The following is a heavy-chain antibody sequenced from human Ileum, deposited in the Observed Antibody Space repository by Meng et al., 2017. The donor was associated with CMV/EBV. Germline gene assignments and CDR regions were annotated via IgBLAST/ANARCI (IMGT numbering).Heavy chain of an antibody. Sequence: GGSLRLSCATSGFSFSDYYMDWFRQAPGKGLECVCRIRDKADTYSTDYAASVKGRFTISRDDSKKSLYLQMNSLKIEDTAVYYCVRDFRGAGDYWGQGTPVTVSS. V-gene: IGHV3-72*01. CDR2: IRDKADTYST. D-gene: IGHD4-17*01. J-gene: IGHJ4*02. CDR3: VRDFRGAGDY. CDR1: GFSFSDYY.